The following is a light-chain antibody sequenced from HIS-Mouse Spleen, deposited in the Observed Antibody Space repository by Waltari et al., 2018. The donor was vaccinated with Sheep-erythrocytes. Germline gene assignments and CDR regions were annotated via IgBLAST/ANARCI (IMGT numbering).Light chain of an antibody. V-gene: IGLV2-11*01. CDR2: DVS. Sequence: QSALTQPRSVSGSPGQSVTISCTGTSSDVGGYNYVSWYQQHPGKAPKLMIYDVSKRPSGFPDRFSGSKAGNTASLTISWLQAEDEADYYCCSYAGSYNHVFATGTKVTVL. CDR1: SSDVGGYNY. J-gene: IGLJ1*01. CDR3: CSYAGSYNHV.